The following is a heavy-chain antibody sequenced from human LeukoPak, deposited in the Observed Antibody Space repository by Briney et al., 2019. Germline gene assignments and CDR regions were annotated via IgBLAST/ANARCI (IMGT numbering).Heavy chain of an antibody. CDR1: GYSFSSYW. V-gene: IGHV5-51*01. D-gene: IGHD6-19*01. CDR3: ARVRRYSSGWYLDY. Sequence: GESLKISCQGSGYSFSSYWIAWVRQMPGKGLEWMGIIYPGDSDTRYSPSFQGQVTISADKSISTAYLQWSSLKASDTAMYYCARVRRYSSGWYLDYWGQGTLVTVSS. CDR2: IYPGDSDT. J-gene: IGHJ4*02.